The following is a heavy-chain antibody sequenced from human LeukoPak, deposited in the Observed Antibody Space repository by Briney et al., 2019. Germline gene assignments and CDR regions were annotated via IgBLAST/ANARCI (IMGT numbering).Heavy chain of an antibody. Sequence: ASVKVSCKASGYTFTGYYMHWVQQAPGQGLEWMGWINPNSGGTNYAQKFQGRVTMTRDTSISTAHMELSRLRSDDTAVYYCARVRRGVYYYGSGPFFDYWGQGTLVTVSS. CDR2: INPNSGGT. J-gene: IGHJ4*02. V-gene: IGHV1-2*02. CDR1: GYTFTGYY. CDR3: ARVRRGVYYYGSGPFFDY. D-gene: IGHD3-10*01.